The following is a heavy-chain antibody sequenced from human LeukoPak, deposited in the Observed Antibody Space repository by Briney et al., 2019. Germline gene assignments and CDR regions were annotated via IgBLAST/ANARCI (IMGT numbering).Heavy chain of an antibody. CDR2: INHSGST. CDR1: GGSVSSYY. V-gene: IGHV4-34*01. Sequence: SETLSLACTVSGGSVSSYYWSWIRQPPGKGLEWIGEINHSGSTNYNPSLKSRVTISVDTSKNQFSLKLNSVTAADTAVYYCAGGRSRIFGVVTIDYWGQGTLVTVSS. J-gene: IGHJ4*02. D-gene: IGHD3-3*01. CDR3: AGGRSRIFGVVTIDY.